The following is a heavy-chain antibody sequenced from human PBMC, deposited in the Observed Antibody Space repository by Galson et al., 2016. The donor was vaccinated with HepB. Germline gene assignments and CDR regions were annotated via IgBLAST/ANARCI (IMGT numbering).Heavy chain of an antibody. D-gene: IGHD6-19*01. Sequence: CAISGDSVSSDNGAWNWIRQSPSRGLEWLGRTYYRSKWYNDYGVSVKSRITINPDTSKNQVSLLLNSVTPEDTGVYYCARGWAGSGWSVWGKGTTVTVSS. J-gene: IGHJ6*04. V-gene: IGHV6-1*01. CDR1: GDSVSSDNGA. CDR3: ARGWAGSGWSV. CDR2: TYYRSKWYN.